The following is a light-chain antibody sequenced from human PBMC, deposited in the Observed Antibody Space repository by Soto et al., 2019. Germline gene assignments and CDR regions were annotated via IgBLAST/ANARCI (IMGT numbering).Light chain of an antibody. V-gene: IGKV3-11*01. J-gene: IGKJ4*01. CDR3: QERSNRPRLT. Sequence: EIVLTQSPATLSLSPGERATLPCRASQSVSTSLAWYQQRPGQAPRLLIYDVSNRAAGVPARFSGSGSGTDFTLTISNLEPEEFAIYYCQERSNRPRLTFGGGTTVEIK. CDR2: DVS. CDR1: QSVSTS.